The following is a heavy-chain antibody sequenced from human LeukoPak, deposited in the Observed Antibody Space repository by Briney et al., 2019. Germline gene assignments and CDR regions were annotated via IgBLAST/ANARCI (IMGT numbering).Heavy chain of an antibody. D-gene: IGHD2-21*02. CDR2: ISYDGSNK. CDR3: ARVLVTALYYYYYGMDV. Sequence: GGSLRLSCAASGFTFSSYAMHWVRQAPGKGLEWVAVISYDGSNKYCADSVKGRFTISRDNSKNTLYLQMNSLRAEDTAVYYCARVLVTALYYYYYGMDVWGQGTTVTVSS. J-gene: IGHJ6*02. V-gene: IGHV3-30-3*01. CDR1: GFTFSSYA.